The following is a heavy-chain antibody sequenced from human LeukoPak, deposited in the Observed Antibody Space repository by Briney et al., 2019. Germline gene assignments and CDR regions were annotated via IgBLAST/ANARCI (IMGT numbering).Heavy chain of an antibody. Sequence: SETLSLTCTVSGGSISSSSYYWGWIRQPPGEGLGWIGSIYYGGNTYYNPSLKSRVTMSVDTSKNQFSLKLSSVTAADTAVYYCARHDSSGPYNAFDIWGQGTMVTVSS. CDR3: ARHDSSGPYNAFDI. CDR1: GGSISSSSYY. CDR2: IYYGGNT. D-gene: IGHD3-22*01. V-gene: IGHV4-39*01. J-gene: IGHJ3*02.